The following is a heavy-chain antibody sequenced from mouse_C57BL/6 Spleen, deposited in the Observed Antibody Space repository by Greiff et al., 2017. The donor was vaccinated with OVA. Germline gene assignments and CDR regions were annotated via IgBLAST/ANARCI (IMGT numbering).Heavy chain of an antibody. J-gene: IGHJ4*01. CDR3: ARADYGSRYYAMDY. Sequence: EVKLQESGPGMVKPSQSLSLTCTVTGYSITSGYDWHWIRHFPGNKLEWMGYISYSGSTNYNPSLKSRISITHDTSKKHFFLKLNAVTTEDTATYYCARADYGSRYYAMDYWGQGTSVTVSS. D-gene: IGHD1-1*01. CDR2: ISYSGST. V-gene: IGHV3-1*01. CDR1: GYSITSGYD.